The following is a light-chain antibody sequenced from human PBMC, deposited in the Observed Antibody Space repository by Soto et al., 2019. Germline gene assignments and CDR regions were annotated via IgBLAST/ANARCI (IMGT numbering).Light chain of an antibody. CDR1: SDDVGAYNS. Sequence: HSVLAHPASVSWSPGDSITISCTGTSDDVGAYNSVSWYQQLPHKAPQVILYKGTQRPSGVSSRFSGSTSGNAASLTISGLQADDEADYFCCSSAPESTYVFGTGTKVTVL. CDR3: CSSAPESTYV. V-gene: IGLV2-23*01. J-gene: IGLJ1*01. CDR2: KGT.